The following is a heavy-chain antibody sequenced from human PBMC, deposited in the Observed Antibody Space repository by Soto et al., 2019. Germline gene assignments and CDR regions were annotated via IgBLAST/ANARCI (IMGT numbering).Heavy chain of an antibody. CDR2: IIPIFGTA. CDR3: ASGSSWYTHYYYYGMDV. Sequence: QVQLVQSGAEVKKPGSSVKVSCKASGGTFSSYAISWVRQAPGQELEWMGGIIPIFGTANYAQKFQGRITITADESTSTAYMELSSLRSEDTAVYYCASGSSWYTHYYYYGMDVWGQGTTVTVSS. V-gene: IGHV1-69*01. D-gene: IGHD6-13*01. J-gene: IGHJ6*02. CDR1: GGTFSSYA.